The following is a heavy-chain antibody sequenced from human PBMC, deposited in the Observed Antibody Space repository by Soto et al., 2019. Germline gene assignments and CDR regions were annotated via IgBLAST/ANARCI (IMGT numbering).Heavy chain of an antibody. J-gene: IGHJ4*02. CDR2: IWYDGSNK. CDR1: ELTFTSYG. D-gene: IGHD5-18*01. Sequence: PGRPLRPSCAAFELTFTSYGMHWVRQAPGKGLEWVEVIWYDGSNKYYADSVKGRFTISRDNSKNTLYLQMNSLRAEDTAVYYCASLTQDTAMGPIDYWGQGTLVTVSS. CDR3: ASLTQDTAMGPIDY. V-gene: IGHV3-33*01.